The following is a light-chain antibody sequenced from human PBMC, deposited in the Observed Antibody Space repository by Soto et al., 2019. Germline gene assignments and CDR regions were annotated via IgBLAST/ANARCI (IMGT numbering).Light chain of an antibody. V-gene: IGKV1-5*01. CDR1: QSISSW. CDR2: DVS. J-gene: IGKJ4*01. Sequence: DIRMTQSPSTLSASVGDRVTITCRASQSISSWVAWYQQKPGKAPNLLIYDVSSLETGVPARFSGSGSGTEFTLTISSLQPDDFATYFCQQYDSHSLTFGGGTKVDIK. CDR3: QQYDSHSLT.